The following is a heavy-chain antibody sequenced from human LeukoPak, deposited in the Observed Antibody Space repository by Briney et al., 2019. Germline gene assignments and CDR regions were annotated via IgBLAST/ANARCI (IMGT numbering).Heavy chain of an antibody. CDR2: IYDRGST. D-gene: IGHD1-26*01. J-gene: IGHJ5*02. V-gene: IGHV4-59*11. CDR3: AKIEVGRFDP. CDR1: GASISSHY. Sequence: NPSETLSLTCTVTGASISSHYWCWIRQTPGTGLEWIGDIYDRGSTTYNPSLKSRVSISVNTSRNQFSLNLRSVTAADTAVYYCAKIEVGRFDPWGQGTLATVSS.